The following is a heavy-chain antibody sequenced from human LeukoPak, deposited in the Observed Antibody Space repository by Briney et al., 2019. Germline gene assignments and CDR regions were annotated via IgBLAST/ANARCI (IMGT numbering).Heavy chain of an antibody. CDR3: ARWTNLAAAGGIGGFDP. D-gene: IGHD6-13*01. CDR2: IYTSGST. CDR1: GGSISSSSYY. V-gene: IGHV4-39*07. Sequence: SETLSLTCTVSGGSISSSSYYWGWIRQPPGKGLEWIGRIYTSGSTNYNPSLKSRVTISVDTSKNQFSLKLSSVTAADTAVYYCARWTNLAAAGGIGGFDPWGQGTLVTVSS. J-gene: IGHJ5*02.